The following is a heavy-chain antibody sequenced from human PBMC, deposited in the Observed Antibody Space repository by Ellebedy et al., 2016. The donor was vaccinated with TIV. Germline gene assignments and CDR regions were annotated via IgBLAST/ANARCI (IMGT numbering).Heavy chain of an antibody. CDR1: GGSIRNSTNY. CDR2: KSYSGYT. Sequence: SETLSLTCTVSGGSIRNSTNYWGWVRQPPGKGLEWIGSKSYSGYTYYSPSLNCRVTISVDTSKNQFSLNLRSVTAADTAVYYCARNPPTYNWVDSWGQGTLVTVSS. V-gene: IGHV4-39*01. CDR3: ARNPPTYNWVDS. J-gene: IGHJ5*01.